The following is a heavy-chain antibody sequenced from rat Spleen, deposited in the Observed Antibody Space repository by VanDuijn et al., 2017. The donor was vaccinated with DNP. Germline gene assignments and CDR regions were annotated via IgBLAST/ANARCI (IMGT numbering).Heavy chain of an antibody. D-gene: IGHD1-11*01. J-gene: IGHJ2*01. CDR2: ITSSGGST. V-gene: IGHV5-31*01. CDR3: TKRWYGSFDY. Sequence: EVQLVESGGDLVQPGRSLKLSCVASGFTFNNYWMTWIRQVPGKGLEWVASITSSGGSTYYPDSVKGRFTVSRDNGKNIPYLQMDSLRSEDTATYYCTKRWYGSFDYWGQGVMVTISP. CDR1: GFTFNNYW.